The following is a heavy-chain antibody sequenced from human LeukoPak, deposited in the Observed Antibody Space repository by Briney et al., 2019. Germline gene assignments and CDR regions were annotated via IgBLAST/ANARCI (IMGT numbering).Heavy chain of an antibody. D-gene: IGHD1-26*01. V-gene: IGHV3-13*01. Sequence: GGFLRLSCAASGFSLTNYAMHWVRQPAGEGLEWVSALGTAGDTFYPGSVKGRFTISRDNAKKSLFLQMNSLRAEDTAVYYCATDPWYSGSYRDYWGQGTLVTVSS. CDR3: ATDPWYSGSYRDY. J-gene: IGHJ4*02. CDR1: GFSLTNYA. CDR2: LGTAGDT.